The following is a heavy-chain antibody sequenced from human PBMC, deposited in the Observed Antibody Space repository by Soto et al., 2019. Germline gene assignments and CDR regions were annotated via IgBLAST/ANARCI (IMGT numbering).Heavy chain of an antibody. J-gene: IGHJ6*02. V-gene: IGHV3-74*01. CDR1: GFTFSSYW. D-gene: IGHD3-10*01. Sequence: GGSLRLSCAASGFTFSSYWMHWVRQAPGKGLVWVSRMDEDGGTTDYADSVKGRFTISRDNAKNTLYLQMNSLRVEDTAVYYCASDLSGRADVWGQGTTVTVSS. CDR2: MDEDGGTT. CDR3: ASDLSGRADV.